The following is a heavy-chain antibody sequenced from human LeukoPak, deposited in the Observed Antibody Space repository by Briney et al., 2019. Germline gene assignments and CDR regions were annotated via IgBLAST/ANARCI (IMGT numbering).Heavy chain of an antibody. J-gene: IGHJ4*02. V-gene: IGHV1-2*02. CDR1: GYTFTMYY. Sequence: ASVKVSCKASGYTFTMYYIHWVRQAPGQGLEWMGWINPNSGGTNYAQKFQGRVTMTRDTSISTAYMELSRLRSDDTAVYYCARDGSGSYYHDYWGQGTLVTVSS. CDR3: ARDGSGSYYHDY. CDR2: INPNSGGT. D-gene: IGHD3-10*01.